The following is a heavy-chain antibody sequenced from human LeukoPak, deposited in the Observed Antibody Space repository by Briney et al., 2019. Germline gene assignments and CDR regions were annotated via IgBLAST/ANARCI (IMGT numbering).Heavy chain of an antibody. V-gene: IGHV3-30*18. Sequence: GRSLRLSCAASGFTFSSYGMHWVRQAPGKGLEWVAVISYDGSNKYYADSVKGRFTISRDNSKNTLYLQMNSLRAEDTAVYYCAKCDSSGYYYYYYYMDVWGKGTTVTISS. CDR2: ISYDGSNK. J-gene: IGHJ6*03. D-gene: IGHD3-22*01. CDR3: AKCDSSGYYYYYYYMDV. CDR1: GFTFSSYG.